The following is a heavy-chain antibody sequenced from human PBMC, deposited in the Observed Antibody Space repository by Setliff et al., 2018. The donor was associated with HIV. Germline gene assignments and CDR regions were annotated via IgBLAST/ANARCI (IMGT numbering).Heavy chain of an antibody. CDR2: MYPNGRT. CDR3: ATPHREREDDAFDI. V-gene: IGHV4-38-2*02. CDR1: GFSIGNFYY. J-gene: IGHJ3*02. Sequence: SETLSLTCNVSGFSIGNFYYWGWVRQPPGKGLEWVGSMYPNGRTYYNPSVKSRVTISVDTSKNRFFLKLSSVTAADTAMYYCATPHREREDDAFDIWGQGTKVTVSS. D-gene: IGHD1-1*01.